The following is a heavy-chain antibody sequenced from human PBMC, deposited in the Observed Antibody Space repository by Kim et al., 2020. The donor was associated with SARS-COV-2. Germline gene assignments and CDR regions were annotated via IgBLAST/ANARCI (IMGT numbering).Heavy chain of an antibody. CDR2: ISWNSGSI. CDR1: GFTFDDYA. D-gene: IGHD5-12*01. V-gene: IGHV3-9*01. Sequence: GGSLRLSCAASGFTFDDYAMHWVWQAPGKGLEWVSGISWNSGSIGYADSVKGRFTISRDNAKNSLYLQMNSLRAEDTALYYCATGGGYDDGGWGGVDYWGQGTLVTVSS. CDR3: ATGGGYDDGGWGGVDY. J-gene: IGHJ4*02.